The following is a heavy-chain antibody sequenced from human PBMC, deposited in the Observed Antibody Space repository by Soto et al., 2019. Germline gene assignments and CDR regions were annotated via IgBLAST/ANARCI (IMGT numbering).Heavy chain of an antibody. D-gene: IGHD3-9*01. CDR1: GFTFTSSA. CDR2: LVVGSGNT. J-gene: IGHJ4*02. Sequence: QMQLVQSGPEVKKPGTSVKVSCKASGFTFTSSAMQWVRQARGKGLDGSGWLVVGSGNTNYAQKCQERVTITREMSTSTAYMELSSLRSEDTAVYYGAAAPYYDSVTGYYSVDYWGQGTLVTVSS. CDR3: AAAPYYDSVTGYYSVDY. V-gene: IGHV1-58*02.